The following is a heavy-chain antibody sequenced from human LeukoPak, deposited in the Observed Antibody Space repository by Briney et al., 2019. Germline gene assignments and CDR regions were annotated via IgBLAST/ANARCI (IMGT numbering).Heavy chain of an antibody. CDR2: IYYSGST. CDR3: ARALSFRIVEATKSPFDI. Sequence: SETLSLTCTVSGGSISSYYWSWIRQPPGKGLEWIGYIYYSGSTNYNPSLKSRVTISVDTSKNQFSLKLSSVTAADTAVYYCARALSFRIVEATKSPFDIWGQGTMVTVSS. J-gene: IGHJ3*02. V-gene: IGHV4-59*01. CDR1: GGSISSYY. D-gene: IGHD1-26*01.